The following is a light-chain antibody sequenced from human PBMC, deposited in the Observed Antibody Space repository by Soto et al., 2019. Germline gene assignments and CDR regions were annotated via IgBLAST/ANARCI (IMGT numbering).Light chain of an antibody. Sequence: QSVLTQPPSASGTPGQRVTISCSGSSSNIGSNYVYWYQQLPGTAPKLLIYRNNQRPSGVPDRFSGSKSGTSASLAISGLRSEAEADYYCAAWDDSLSGRGVFGGGTKVTVL. V-gene: IGLV1-47*01. CDR1: SSNIGSNY. J-gene: IGLJ3*02. CDR3: AAWDDSLSGRGV. CDR2: RNN.